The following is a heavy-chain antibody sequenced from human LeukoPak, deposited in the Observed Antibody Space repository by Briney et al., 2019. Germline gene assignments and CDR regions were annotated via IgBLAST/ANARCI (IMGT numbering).Heavy chain of an antibody. CDR3: ASLSPRIVGATIVDY. Sequence: ASVKVSCKASGYTFTGYYMHWVRQAPGRGLEWTGWINPNSGGTNYAQKFQGRVTMTRDTSISTAYMELSRLRSDDTAVYYCASLSPRIVGATIVDYWGQGTLVTVSS. V-gene: IGHV1-2*02. J-gene: IGHJ4*02. CDR2: INPNSGGT. CDR1: GYTFTGYY. D-gene: IGHD1-26*01.